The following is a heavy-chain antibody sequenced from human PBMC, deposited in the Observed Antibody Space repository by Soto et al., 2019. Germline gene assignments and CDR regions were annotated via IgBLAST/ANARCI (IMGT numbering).Heavy chain of an antibody. CDR3: ARSLYYDSSGYYDY. J-gene: IGHJ4*02. D-gene: IGHD3-22*01. V-gene: IGHV4-30-4*08. CDR1: GASITTYY. CDR2: IYYSGST. Sequence: PSETLSLTCTVSGASITTYYWSWIRQPPGKGLEWIGYIYYSGSTYYNPSLKSRVTISVDTSKNQFSLKLSSVTAADTAVYYCARSLYYDSSGYYDYWGQGTLVTVSS.